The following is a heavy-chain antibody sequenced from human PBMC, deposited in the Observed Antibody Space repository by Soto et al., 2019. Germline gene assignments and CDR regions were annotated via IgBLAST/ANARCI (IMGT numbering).Heavy chain of an antibody. D-gene: IGHD3-16*01. CDR2: ISYDGSNK. CDR3: ARDGERGSYGLYYFDY. Sequence: TGGSLRLSCAASGFTFSSYAMHWVRQAPGKGLEWVAVISYDGSNKYYADSVKGRFTISRDNSKNTLYLQMNSLRAEDTAVYYCARDGERGSYGLYYFDYWGQGTLVTVSS. V-gene: IGHV3-30-3*01. CDR1: GFTFSSYA. J-gene: IGHJ4*02.